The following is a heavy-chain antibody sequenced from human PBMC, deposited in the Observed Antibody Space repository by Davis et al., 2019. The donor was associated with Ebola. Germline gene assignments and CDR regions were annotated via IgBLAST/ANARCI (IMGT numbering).Heavy chain of an antibody. V-gene: IGHV4-31*03. D-gene: IGHD3-16*01. CDR3: AREAGGGAFDI. Sequence: SETLSLTCSVAGGSISSGGYYWNWIRQHPGEGLEWIGIIYYSGTTHYNPSLKSRLIISRDTSKNQFSLKLSSVTAADTAVYYCAREAGGGAFDIWGQGTMITVSS. J-gene: IGHJ3*02. CDR1: GGSISSGGYY. CDR2: IYYSGTT.